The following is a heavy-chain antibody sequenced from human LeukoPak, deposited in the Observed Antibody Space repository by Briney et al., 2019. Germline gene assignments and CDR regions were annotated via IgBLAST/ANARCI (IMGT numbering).Heavy chain of an antibody. V-gene: IGHV1-8*02. CDR1: GGTFSNYA. Sequence: ASVKVSCKASGGTFSNYAISWVRQATGQGLEWMGWMNPNSGNTGFAQKFQGRVTMTRNTSKSTAYMELSSLTSEDWAVYYCARARGYSYGYSDYWGQGTLVTVSS. D-gene: IGHD5-18*01. CDR3: ARARGYSYGYSDY. J-gene: IGHJ4*02. CDR2: MNPNSGNT.